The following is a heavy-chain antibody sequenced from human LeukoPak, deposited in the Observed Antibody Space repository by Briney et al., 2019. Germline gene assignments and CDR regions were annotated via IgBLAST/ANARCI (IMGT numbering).Heavy chain of an antibody. CDR1: GYTFTNYY. V-gene: IGHV1-18*04. D-gene: IGHD6-13*01. Sequence: ASVKVSCKASGYTFTNYYMHWVRQAPGQGLEWMGWISAYNGNTNYAQKLQGRVTMTTDTSTSTAYMELRSLRSDDTAVYYCAREYGYSSSWSSPYYYYYMGVWGKGTTVTISS. CDR3: AREYGYSSSWSSPYYYYYMGV. J-gene: IGHJ6*03. CDR2: ISAYNGNT.